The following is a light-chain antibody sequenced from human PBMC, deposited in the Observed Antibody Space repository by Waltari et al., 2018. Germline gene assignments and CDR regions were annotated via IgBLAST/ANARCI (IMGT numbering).Light chain of an antibody. CDR2: GNS. V-gene: IGLV1-40*01. Sequence: QSVLTQPPSVSGAPGQRVTISCTGSSPHIGAGYDVHWYQQLPGTAPKLLIYGNSNRPSGVPDRFSGSKSGTSASLAITGLQAEDEADYYCQSYDSSLSALWVFGGGTKLTVL. J-gene: IGLJ3*02. CDR3: QSYDSSLSALWV. CDR1: SPHIGAGYD.